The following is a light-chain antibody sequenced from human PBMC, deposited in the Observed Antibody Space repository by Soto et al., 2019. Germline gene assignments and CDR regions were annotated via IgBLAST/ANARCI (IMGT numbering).Light chain of an antibody. J-gene: IGKJ4*01. CDR3: QQYSTSRLT. V-gene: IGKV3-20*01. CDR1: QSVTSSY. CDR2: GAS. Sequence: EIVLTQSPGTLSLSPGERATLSCRASQSVTSSYLAWYQQKPGQAPRLLISGASSRATGIPDRFSGSGSGTAFTLTISRLEPEDFAVYYCQQYSTSRLTFGGGTKVESK.